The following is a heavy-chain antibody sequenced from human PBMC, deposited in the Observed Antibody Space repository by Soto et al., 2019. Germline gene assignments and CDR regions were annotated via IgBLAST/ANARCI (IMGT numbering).Heavy chain of an antibody. CDR2: IYYSGST. CDR3: AREGTTGRSDAFDI. V-gene: IGHV4-59*01. J-gene: IGHJ3*02. D-gene: IGHD1-1*01. CDR1: GGSISSYY. Sequence: QVQLQESGPGPVKPSETLSLTCTVSGGSISSYYWSWIRQPPGKGLEWIGYIYYSGSTNYNPSLKSRVTISVDTSKNQFSLKLSSVTAADTAVYYCAREGTTGRSDAFDIWGQGTMVTVSS.